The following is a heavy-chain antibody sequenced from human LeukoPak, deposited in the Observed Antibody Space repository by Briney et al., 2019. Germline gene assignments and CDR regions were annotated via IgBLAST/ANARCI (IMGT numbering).Heavy chain of an antibody. CDR1: GFTLSTNY. V-gene: IGHV3-66*01. Sequence: GGSLRLSCRASGFTLSTNYMNWVRQAPGKGLEWVSVIYSGGNTYYTDSVKGRFSISRDDSISTVYLQMNSLRADDTAVYYCTRDIGSGYSYAPSRFDYWGQGTLVTVSS. CDR3: TRDIGSGYSYAPSRFDY. D-gene: IGHD5-18*01. J-gene: IGHJ4*02. CDR2: IYSGGNT.